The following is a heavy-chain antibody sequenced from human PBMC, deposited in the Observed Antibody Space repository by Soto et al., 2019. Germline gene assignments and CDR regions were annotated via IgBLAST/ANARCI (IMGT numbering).Heavy chain of an antibody. CDR3: AGEGYCSGGSCFDAFDI. V-gene: IGHV4-59*01. J-gene: IGHJ3*02. D-gene: IGHD2-15*01. Sequence: SETLSLTCTVSGGSISSYYWSWIRQPPGKGLEWIGYIYYSGSTNYNPSLKSRVTISVDTSKNQLSLKLSSVTAADTAVYYCAGEGYCSGGSCFDAFDIWGQGTMVTVS. CDR1: GGSISSYY. CDR2: IYYSGST.